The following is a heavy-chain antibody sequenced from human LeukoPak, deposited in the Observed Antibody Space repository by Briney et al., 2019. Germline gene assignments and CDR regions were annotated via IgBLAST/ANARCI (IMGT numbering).Heavy chain of an antibody. CDR1: GGSISSYY. CDR3: ATGAGWYSN. CDR2: IYYSGTT. D-gene: IGHD6-19*01. Sequence: PSETLSLTCTVSGGSISSYYWSWIRQPPGKGLEWIGYIYYSGTTNYNPSLKSRVTISVDTSKNQFSLRLTSVTAADTAVYYCATGAGWYSNWGQGTLVTVSS. J-gene: IGHJ4*02. V-gene: IGHV4-59*01.